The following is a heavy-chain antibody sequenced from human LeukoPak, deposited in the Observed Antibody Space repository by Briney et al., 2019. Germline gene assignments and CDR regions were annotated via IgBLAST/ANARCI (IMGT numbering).Heavy chain of an antibody. Sequence: GGSLRLSCAASGFTFTTYGMHWVRQAPGKGLEWVAVIWYEGSYKYYADSVKGRFTISRDNSKNTLYLQMNSLRAEDTAVYYCARGAIYDSSGYYPTWFDPWGQGTLVTVSS. CDR1: GFTFTTYG. V-gene: IGHV3-33*01. CDR2: IWYEGSYK. CDR3: ARGAIYDSSGYYPTWFDP. J-gene: IGHJ5*02. D-gene: IGHD3-22*01.